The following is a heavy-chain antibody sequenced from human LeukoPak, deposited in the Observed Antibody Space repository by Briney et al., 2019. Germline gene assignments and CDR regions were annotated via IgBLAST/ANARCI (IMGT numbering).Heavy chain of an antibody. CDR3: ARVRDYSSSSPPADAFDI. CDR1: GFTFSSYS. CDR2: IRSSSSYI. D-gene: IGHD6-6*01. J-gene: IGHJ3*02. V-gene: IGHV3-21*01. Sequence: GGSLRLSCAASGFTFSSYSMNWVRQAPGKGLEWVSSIRSSSSYIYYADSVKGRFTISRDNAKNSLYLQMNSLRAEDTAVYYCARVRDYSSSSPPADAFDIWGQGTMVTVSS.